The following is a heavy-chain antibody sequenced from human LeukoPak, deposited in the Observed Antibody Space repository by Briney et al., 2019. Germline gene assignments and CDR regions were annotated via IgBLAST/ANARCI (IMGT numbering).Heavy chain of an antibody. J-gene: IGHJ4*02. Sequence: GGSLRLSRAASGFSFSGFDMNWVRQAPGKGLEWIAHIGTSVNAIYYADSVKGRFTISRDNARDSLFLQMDSLRVEDTAVYYCARDSVWFGDLLNWGQGALVIVST. CDR1: GFSFSGFD. D-gene: IGHD3-10*01. CDR3: ARDSVWFGDLLN. V-gene: IGHV3-48*03. CDR2: IGTSVNAI.